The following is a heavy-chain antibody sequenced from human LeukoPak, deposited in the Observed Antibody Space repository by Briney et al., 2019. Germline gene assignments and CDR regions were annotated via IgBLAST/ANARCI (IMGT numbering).Heavy chain of an antibody. CDR1: GFTFSSHG. CDR2: IWYDGSNK. Sequence: PGRSLRLSCAASGFTFSSHGMHWVRQAPGKGLEWVAVIWYDGSNKYYADSVKGRFTISRDNSKNTLYLQMNSLRAEDTAVYYCARDSIYCSSTSCYGSFLYFDYWGQGTLVTVSS. D-gene: IGHD2-2*01. V-gene: IGHV3-33*01. J-gene: IGHJ4*02. CDR3: ARDSIYCSSTSCYGSFLYFDY.